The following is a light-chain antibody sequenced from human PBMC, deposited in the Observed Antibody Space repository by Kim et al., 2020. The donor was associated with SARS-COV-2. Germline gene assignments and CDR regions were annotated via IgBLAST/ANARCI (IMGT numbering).Light chain of an antibody. Sequence: SLSPGERATLSCRASQSVSSYLAWYQQKPGQAPRLLIYDASNMATGIPARFSGSGSGTDFTLTISSLEPEDFAVYYCQQRSNWPTFGQGTKVDIK. CDR2: DAS. V-gene: IGKV3-11*01. J-gene: IGKJ1*01. CDR3: QQRSNWPT. CDR1: QSVSSY.